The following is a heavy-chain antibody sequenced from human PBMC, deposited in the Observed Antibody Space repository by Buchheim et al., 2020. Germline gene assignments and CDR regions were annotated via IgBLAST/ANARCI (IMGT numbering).Heavy chain of an antibody. Sequence: VQLVESGGGLVQPGGSLRLSCAASGFTFSSYWMSWVRQAPGQGLEWVAVISYDGSNKYYADSVKGRFTISRDNSTTTLYLQMNSLRAEETAVYYCAKPDYVWGSYRLDYWGQGT. CDR2: ISYDGSNK. CDR3: AKPDYVWGSYRLDY. V-gene: IGHV3-30*18. J-gene: IGHJ4*02. CDR1: GFTFSSYW. D-gene: IGHD3-16*02.